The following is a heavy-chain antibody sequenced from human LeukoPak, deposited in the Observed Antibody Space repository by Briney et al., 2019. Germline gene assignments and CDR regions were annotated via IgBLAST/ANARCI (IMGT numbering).Heavy chain of an antibody. CDR3: ARGAAAGREYFDY. CDR1: GFTFSSYS. CDR2: VSSSSSTI. D-gene: IGHD6-13*01. Sequence: GGSLRLSCAASGFTFSSYSMNWVRQAPGKGLEWVSYVSSSSSTIYYADSVKGRFTISRDNAKNSLYLQMNSLRAEDTAVYYCARGAAAGREYFDYWGQGTLVTVSS. J-gene: IGHJ4*02. V-gene: IGHV3-48*04.